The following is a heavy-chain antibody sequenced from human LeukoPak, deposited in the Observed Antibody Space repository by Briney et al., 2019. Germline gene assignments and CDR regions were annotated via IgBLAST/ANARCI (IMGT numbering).Heavy chain of an antibody. V-gene: IGHV3-7*01. J-gene: IGHJ4*02. Sequence: GGSLRLSCVVSGFTFNEYWMSWVRLAPGKGLEWVANIKQDGSEKYYVDSVKGRFTISRDKAKNSLYLQMNSLRAEDTAVYYCARDGNILTGYYADYWGQGSLVTVSS. CDR2: IKQDGSEK. CDR1: GFTFNEYW. CDR3: ARDGNILTGYYADY. D-gene: IGHD3-9*01.